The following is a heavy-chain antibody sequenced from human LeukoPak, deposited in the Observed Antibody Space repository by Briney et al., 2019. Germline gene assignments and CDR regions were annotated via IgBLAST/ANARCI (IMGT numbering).Heavy chain of an antibody. D-gene: IGHD2-2*01. Sequence: PGGSLRLSCAASGFTFSSYAMSWVRQAPGKGLEWVSAISGSGGSTYYADSVKGRFTISRDNSKNTLYLQMNSLRAEDTAVYYCAKVPYCSSTSCPKAYYYYMDVWGKGTTVTVSS. CDR2: ISGSGGST. V-gene: IGHV3-23*01. CDR3: AKVPYCSSTSCPKAYYYYMDV. J-gene: IGHJ6*03. CDR1: GFTFSSYA.